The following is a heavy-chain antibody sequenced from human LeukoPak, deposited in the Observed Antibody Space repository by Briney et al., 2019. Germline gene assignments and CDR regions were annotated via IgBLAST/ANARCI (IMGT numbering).Heavy chain of an antibody. Sequence: SVKVSCKASGFTFTRSAIQWVRQARGQRLEWIGWIVVGGGNTNHAQRFQDRVTITRDMSTSTAYMELSSLTSEDTAVYYCARDSSSWTQFDYWGQGTTVTVSS. V-gene: IGHV1-58*02. CDR3: ARDSSSWTQFDY. J-gene: IGHJ4*03. CDR2: IVVGGGNT. D-gene: IGHD6-13*01. CDR1: GFTFTRSA.